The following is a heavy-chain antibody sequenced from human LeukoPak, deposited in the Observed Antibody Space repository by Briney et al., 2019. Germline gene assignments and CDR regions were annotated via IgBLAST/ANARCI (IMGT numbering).Heavy chain of an antibody. J-gene: IGHJ4*02. CDR1: GFTFSSYS. D-gene: IGHD2-21*02. CDR3: ARDDRAYCGGDCYPDY. Sequence: PGGSLRLSCVASGFTFSSYSMNWVRQAPGKGLEWVSYISSSGSTIYYADSVKGRFTISRDNAKNSLYLQMNSLRAEDTAVYYCARDDRAYCGGDCYPDYWGQGTLVTVSS. CDR2: ISSSGSTI. V-gene: IGHV3-48*04.